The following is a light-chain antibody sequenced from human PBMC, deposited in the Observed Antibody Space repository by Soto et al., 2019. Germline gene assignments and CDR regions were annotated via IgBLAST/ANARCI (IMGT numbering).Light chain of an antibody. J-gene: IGLJ3*02. Sequence: QPVLTQPPSASGTPGQRVVISCSGSNSNIGTYTVNWYQQLPGTAPRLLIYTDYQRPSGVPDRFSGSKSGTSASLAISGLQSEDEADYYCASCDDSLSVGVFGGGTKLTVL. V-gene: IGLV1-44*01. CDR3: ASCDDSLSVGV. CDR2: TDY. CDR1: NSNIGTYT.